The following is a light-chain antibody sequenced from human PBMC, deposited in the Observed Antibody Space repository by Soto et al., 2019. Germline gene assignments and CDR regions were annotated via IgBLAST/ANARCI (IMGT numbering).Light chain of an antibody. Sequence: QSVLTQPASVSGSPGQSITISCTGTSSDVGGYNYVSWYQQHPGKAPKVMIYEVSNRPSGVSNRFSGSKSGNTASLTISGLQAEDEADYSCSSYTSSSTYVFGTGTKVTVL. CDR2: EVS. V-gene: IGLV2-14*01. CDR3: SSYTSSSTYV. CDR1: SSDVGGYNY. J-gene: IGLJ1*01.